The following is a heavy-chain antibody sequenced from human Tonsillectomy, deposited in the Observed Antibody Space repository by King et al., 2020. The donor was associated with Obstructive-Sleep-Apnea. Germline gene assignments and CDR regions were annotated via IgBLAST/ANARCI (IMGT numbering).Heavy chain of an antibody. CDR1: GFTFSTYS. J-gene: IGHJ6*02. D-gene: IGHD3-3*01. CDR3: VNNYDFWSGYYPYGMDV. Sequence: VQLVESGGGLVQPGGSLRLSCVASGFTFSTYSMNWVRQAPGKGLEWISHISSSSSTTYYAYSVNGRFTISRDNAKNPLYLQMNSLRAEDTAVYYCVNNYDFWSGYYPYGMDVWGQGTTVTVSS. CDR2: ISSSSSTT. V-gene: IGHV3-48*04.